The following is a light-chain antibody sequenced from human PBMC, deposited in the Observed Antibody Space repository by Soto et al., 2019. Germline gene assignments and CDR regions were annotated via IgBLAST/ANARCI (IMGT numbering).Light chain of an antibody. Sequence: QSVLTQPASVSRSPGQSITISCTGTSSDVGGYNYVSWYQQHPGKAPKLMIYDVSNRPSGVSNRFSGSKSGNTASLTISGLQAEDEADYYCSSYTSSSTPPYVFGNGTKVTVL. CDR1: SSDVGGYNY. V-gene: IGLV2-14*01. J-gene: IGLJ1*01. CDR2: DVS. CDR3: SSYTSSSTPPYV.